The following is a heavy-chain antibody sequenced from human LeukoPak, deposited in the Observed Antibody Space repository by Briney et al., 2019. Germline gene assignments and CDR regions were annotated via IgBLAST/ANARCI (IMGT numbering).Heavy chain of an antibody. J-gene: IGHJ4*02. CDR3: ARLTYAMVRGVSFDY. CDR2: IYYSGST. Sequence: SETLSLTCTVSGGSISSSSYYWGWIRQPPGKGLEWIGSIYYSGSTYYNPSLKSRVTISVDTSKNQFSLKLSSVTAADTAVYYCARLTYAMVRGVSFDYWGQGTLVTVSS. V-gene: IGHV4-39*01. CDR1: GGSISSSSYY. D-gene: IGHD3-10*01.